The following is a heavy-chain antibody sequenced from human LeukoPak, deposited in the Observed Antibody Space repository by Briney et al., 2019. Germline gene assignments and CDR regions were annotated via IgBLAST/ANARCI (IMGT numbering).Heavy chain of an antibody. CDR1: GGSISSYY. CDR3: ARVNVDYYDSSGFLDY. CDR2: IYTSGST. Sequence: SETLSLTCTVSGGSISSYYWSWIWQPAGKGLEWIGRIYTSGSTNYNPSLKSRVTMSVDTSKNQFSLKLSSVTAADTAVYYCARVNVDYYDSSGFLDYWGQGTLVTVSS. D-gene: IGHD3-22*01. V-gene: IGHV4-4*07. J-gene: IGHJ4*02.